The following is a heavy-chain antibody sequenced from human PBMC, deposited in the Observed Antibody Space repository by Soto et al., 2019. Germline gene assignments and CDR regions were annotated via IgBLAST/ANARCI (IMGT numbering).Heavy chain of an antibody. CDR3: AREVPLSIDY. CDR2: INHTGST. V-gene: IGHV4-34*01. Sequence: SETLSLTCAVYGGSFRGFYWSWIRQPPGKGLEWIGEINHTGSTSYNPSLKSRVTMSVDRSKNQFSINLSSVTAADTAVYYCAREVPLSIDYWSQGTLVTSPQ. J-gene: IGHJ4*02. D-gene: IGHD2-2*02. CDR1: GGSFRGFY.